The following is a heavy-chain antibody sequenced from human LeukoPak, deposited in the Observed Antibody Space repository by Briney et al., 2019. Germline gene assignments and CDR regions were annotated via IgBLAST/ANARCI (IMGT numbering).Heavy chain of an antibody. CDR3: ARPYCGGDCYSDY. D-gene: IGHD2-21*02. CDR2: ISSSSSYV. Sequence: GGSLRLSCAASGFTFSSYSMNWVRQAPGKGLEWVSSISSSSSYVYYADSVKGRFTISRDNAKNSLYLQMNSLRAEDTAVYYCARPYCGGDCYSDYWGQGTLVTVSS. J-gene: IGHJ4*02. CDR1: GFTFSSYS. V-gene: IGHV3-21*01.